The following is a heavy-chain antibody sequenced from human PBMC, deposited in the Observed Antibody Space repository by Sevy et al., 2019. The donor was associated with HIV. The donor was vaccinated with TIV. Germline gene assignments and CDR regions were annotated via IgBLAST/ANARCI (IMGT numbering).Heavy chain of an antibody. J-gene: IGHJ4*02. CDR3: AKGNKRYFDWLLNFDY. D-gene: IGHD3-9*01. Sequence: GGSLRLSCAASGFTFSSYDMHWVRQAPGKGLEWVAIISYDGSNKYYADSVKGRFTISRDNSKNTLYLQMNSLRAEETAVYYCAKGNKRYFDWLLNFDYWGQGTLVTVSS. CDR2: ISYDGSNK. CDR1: GFTFSSYD. V-gene: IGHV3-30*18.